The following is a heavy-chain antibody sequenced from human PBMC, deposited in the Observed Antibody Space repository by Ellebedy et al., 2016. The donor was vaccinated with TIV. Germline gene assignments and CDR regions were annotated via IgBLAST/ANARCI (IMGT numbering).Heavy chain of an antibody. CDR1: GVSIRGYY. J-gene: IGHJ4*02. V-gene: IGHV4-59*08. CDR3: ARHGSGGSGWYDY. CDR2: IYSSGST. Sequence: MPSETLSLTCAVSGVSIRGYYWSWIRQPPGKELEWIGFIYSSGSTTYSPSLRSRLTMSVDTSRNQISLRLSYVTGADTAVYYCARHGSGGSGWYDYWGQGTLVTVSS. D-gene: IGHD6-19*01.